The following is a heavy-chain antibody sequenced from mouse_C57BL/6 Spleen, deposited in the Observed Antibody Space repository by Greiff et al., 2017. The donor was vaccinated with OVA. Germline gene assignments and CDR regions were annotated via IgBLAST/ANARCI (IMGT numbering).Heavy chain of an antibody. Sequence: VQLQQSGPELVKPGASVKISCKASGYSFTGYYMNWVKQSPEKSLEWIGEITPSTGGTTYNQKFKAKATLTVDKSSSPAYMQLKSLTSEDSAVYYCARGSYYYGSSLYYAMDYWGQGTSVTVSS. V-gene: IGHV1-42*01. CDR1: GYSFTGYY. CDR3: ARGSYYYGSSLYYAMDY. D-gene: IGHD1-1*01. CDR2: ITPSTGGT. J-gene: IGHJ4*01.